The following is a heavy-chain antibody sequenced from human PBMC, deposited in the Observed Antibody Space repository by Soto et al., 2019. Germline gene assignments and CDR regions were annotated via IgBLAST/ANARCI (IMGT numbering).Heavy chain of an antibody. J-gene: IGHJ6*02. Sequence: PSETLSLTCAVYGGSLSGYYWSWIRQPPGKGLEWIGEINHSGSTNYNPSLKSRVTISVDTSKNQFSLKLSTVTAADMAVYYCARVPKYYDFWIGPPGYYYYYGMDVWGQGTTVTVSS. CDR3: ARVPKYYDFWIGPPGYYYYYGMDV. D-gene: IGHD3-3*01. V-gene: IGHV4-34*01. CDR1: GGSLSGYY. CDR2: INHSGST.